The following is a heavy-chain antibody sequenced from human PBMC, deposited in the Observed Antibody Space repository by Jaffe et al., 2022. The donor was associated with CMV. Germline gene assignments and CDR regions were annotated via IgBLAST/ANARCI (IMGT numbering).Heavy chain of an antibody. V-gene: IGHV3-23*04. Sequence: EVQLVESGGGLVQPGGSLRLSCAASGFTFSSYAMSWVRQAPGKGLEWVSAISGSGGSTYYADSVKGRFTISRDNSKNTLYLQMNSLRAEDTAVYYCAKYAATIVGATKGPYYFDYWGQGTLVTVSS. J-gene: IGHJ4*02. D-gene: IGHD1-26*01. CDR3: AKYAATIVGATKGPYYFDY. CDR1: GFTFSSYA. CDR2: ISGSGGST.